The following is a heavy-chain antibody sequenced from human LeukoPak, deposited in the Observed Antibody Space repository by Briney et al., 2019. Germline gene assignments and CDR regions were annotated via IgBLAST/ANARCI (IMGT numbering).Heavy chain of an antibody. CDR2: IYYSGST. Sequence: KPSETLSLTCTVSGGSITSSSYYWGWIRQPPGKGLEWIGSIYYSGSTSYNPSLKSRVTISVDTSKNQFSLKLNSVTAADTAVYYCATSLELRGFDYWGQGDKVADSS. CDR1: GGSITSSSYY. D-gene: IGHD1-7*01. CDR3: ATSLELRGFDY. V-gene: IGHV4-39*01. J-gene: IGHJ4*02.